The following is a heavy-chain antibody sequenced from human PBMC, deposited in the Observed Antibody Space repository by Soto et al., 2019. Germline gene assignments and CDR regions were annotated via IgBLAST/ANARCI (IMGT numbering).Heavy chain of an antibody. D-gene: IGHD5-12*01. V-gene: IGHV4-34*01. CDR3: ARGRYSGYGARINYGMDV. Sequence: SETLSLTYAVYGGSFSGYYCSWIRQPPGKGLEWIGEINHSGSTNYNPSLKSRVTISVDTSKNQFSLKLSSVTAADTAVYYCARGRYSGYGARINYGMDVWGQGTTVTVSS. CDR1: GGSFSGYY. CDR2: INHSGST. J-gene: IGHJ6*02.